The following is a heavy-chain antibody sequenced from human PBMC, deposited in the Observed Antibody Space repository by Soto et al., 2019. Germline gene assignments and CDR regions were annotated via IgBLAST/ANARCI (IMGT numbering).Heavy chain of an antibody. CDR3: AKGLVVPAAMRNYYYYYMDV. J-gene: IGHJ6*03. CDR1: GFTFSSYA. D-gene: IGHD2-2*01. Sequence: GGSLRLSCAASGFTFSSYAMSWVRQAPGKGLEWVSAISGSGGSTYYADSVKGRFTISRDNSKNTLYLQMNSLRAEDTAVYYCAKGLVVPAAMRNYYYYYMDVWGKGTTVTVSS. V-gene: IGHV3-23*01. CDR2: ISGSGGST.